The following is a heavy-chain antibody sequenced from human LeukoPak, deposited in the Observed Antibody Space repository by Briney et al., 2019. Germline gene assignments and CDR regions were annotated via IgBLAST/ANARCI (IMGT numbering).Heavy chain of an antibody. V-gene: IGHV3-21*01. D-gene: IGHD3-22*01. J-gene: IGHJ4*02. CDR3: ARDTEGDYYDSSGYWSFDY. Sequence: GGSLRLSCAASGFTFSSYSMNWVRQAPGKGLEWVSSISSSSSYIYYADSVKGRFTISRDNAKNSLYLQMNSLRAADTAVYYCARDTEGDYYDSSGYWSFDYWGQGTLVTVSS. CDR1: GFTFSSYS. CDR2: ISSSSSYI.